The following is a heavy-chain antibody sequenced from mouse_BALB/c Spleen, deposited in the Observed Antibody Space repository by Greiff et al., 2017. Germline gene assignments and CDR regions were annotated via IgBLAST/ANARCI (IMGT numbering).Heavy chain of an antibody. J-gene: IGHJ2*01. CDR3: ARFITTVVATFYFDY. CDR2: ISSGGSYT. Sequence: EVKVVESGGGLVKPGGSLKLSCAASGFTFSSYAMSWVRQTPEKRLEWVATISSGGSYTYYPDSVKGRFTISRDNAKNTLYLQMSSLRSEDTAMYYCARFITTVVATFYFDYWGQGTTLTVSS. CDR1: GFTFSSYA. V-gene: IGHV5-9-3*01. D-gene: IGHD1-1*01.